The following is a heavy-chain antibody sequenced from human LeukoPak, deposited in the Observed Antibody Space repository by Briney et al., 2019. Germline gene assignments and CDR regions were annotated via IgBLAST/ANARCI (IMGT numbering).Heavy chain of an antibody. Sequence: GESLKISCTASGFTFSRYSMNWVRQAPGKGLEWVSSISGGSSYIYSAVSLKGRFTISRDNAKDSLYLQMNSLRVEDTAVYYCARDRYSSSPRFDFWGQGTLVTVSS. V-gene: IGHV3-21*01. CDR3: ARDRYSSSPRFDF. D-gene: IGHD2-2*01. CDR2: ISGGSSYI. J-gene: IGHJ4*02. CDR1: GFTFSRYS.